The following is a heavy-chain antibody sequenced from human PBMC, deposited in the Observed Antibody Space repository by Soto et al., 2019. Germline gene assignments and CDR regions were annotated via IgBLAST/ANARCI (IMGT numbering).Heavy chain of an antibody. CDR2: INHSGST. CDR3: ARGIAGRSSSWYDY. V-gene: IGHV4-34*01. J-gene: IGHJ4*02. Sequence: SETLSLTCAAYGGSFIGYYWSWIRQPPGKGLEWIGEINHSGSTNYNPSLKSRVTISVDTPKNQFSLKLSSVTAADTAVYYCARGIAGRSSSWYDYWGQGTLVTVYS. CDR1: GGSFIGYY. D-gene: IGHD6-13*01.